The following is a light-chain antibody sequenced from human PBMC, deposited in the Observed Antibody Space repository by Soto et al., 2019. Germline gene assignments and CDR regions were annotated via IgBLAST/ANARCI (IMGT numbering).Light chain of an antibody. CDR3: QQYGRLWT. Sequence: EIVMTQSPATLSVSPGERATLSCRASQSVSSNLAWYQQKPGQAPRLLIYGASTRATGIPARYSGSGSGTEFTLTISSLQSEDFAVYYCQQYGRLWTFGQGTKVEIK. V-gene: IGKV3-15*01. CDR1: QSVSSN. J-gene: IGKJ1*01. CDR2: GAS.